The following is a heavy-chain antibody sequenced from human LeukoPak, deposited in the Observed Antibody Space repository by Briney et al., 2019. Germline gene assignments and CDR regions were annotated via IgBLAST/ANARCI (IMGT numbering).Heavy chain of an antibody. CDR2: IYYSGST. CDR3: ARHLGTPDAFDI. V-gene: IGHV4-39*01. J-gene: IGHJ3*02. CDR1: GGYISSSSYY. Sequence: SETLSLTCTVSGGYISSSSYYWGWIRQPPGKGLEWIGSIYYSGSTYYDPSLKSRVTISVDTSKNQFSLKLSSVTAADTAVYYCARHLGTPDAFDIWGQGTMVTVSS.